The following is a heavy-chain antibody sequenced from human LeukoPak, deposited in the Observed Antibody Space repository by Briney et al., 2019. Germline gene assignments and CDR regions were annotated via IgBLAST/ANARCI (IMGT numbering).Heavy chain of an antibody. CDR2: IYNIRGT. Sequence: SETLSLTCTVSGGSISSSSYYWGWIRQPPGKGLEWIGYIYNIRGTNYSPSLKSRLTMSADTSKNQFSLQLISVTEADTAVYYCARTEDYTFDIWGQGTMVTVSS. CDR3: ARTEDYTFDI. D-gene: IGHD4/OR15-4a*01. V-gene: IGHV4-61*05. J-gene: IGHJ3*02. CDR1: GGSISSSSYY.